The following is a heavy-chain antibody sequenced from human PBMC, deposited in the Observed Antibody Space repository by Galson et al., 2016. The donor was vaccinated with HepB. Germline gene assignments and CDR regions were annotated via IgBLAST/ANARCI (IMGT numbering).Heavy chain of an antibody. Sequence: ETLSLTCTISGGSFSTYYWSWIRQPPGKGLEWIGYIYYSGSTNYNPSLKSRVTMSVDTSKNQFSLRLSSVTAADTAVYYCASHTSSDFWSGYPYSHYYMDVWGKGIAVTVSS. D-gene: IGHD3-3*01. CDR3: ASHTSSDFWSGYPYSHYYMDV. CDR1: GGSFSTYY. V-gene: IGHV4-59*08. J-gene: IGHJ6*03. CDR2: IYYSGST.